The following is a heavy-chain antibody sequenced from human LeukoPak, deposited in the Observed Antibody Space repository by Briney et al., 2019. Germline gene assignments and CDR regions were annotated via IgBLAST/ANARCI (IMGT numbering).Heavy chain of an antibody. CDR1: GYSISSGYY. J-gene: IGHJ6*03. CDR3: ARGGTMVRGVIRDYYYYYMDV. D-gene: IGHD3-10*01. V-gene: IGHV4-38-2*01. Sequence: PSETLSLTCAVSGYSISSGYYWGWTRQPPGKGLEWIGSIYHSGSTYYNPSLKSRVTISVDTSKNQFSLKLSSVTAADTAVYYCARGGTMVRGVIRDYYYYYMDVWGKGTTVTVSS. CDR2: IYHSGST.